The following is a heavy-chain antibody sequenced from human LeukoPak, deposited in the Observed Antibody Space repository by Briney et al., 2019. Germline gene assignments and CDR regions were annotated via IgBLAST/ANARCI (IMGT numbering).Heavy chain of an antibody. J-gene: IGHJ6*03. V-gene: IGHV3-21*01. CDR3: ASSLVAGYYYYNYYYMDV. CDR2: ISSSSSYI. CDR1: GFTFSSYG. Sequence: GGSLRLSCAASGFTFSSYGMSWVRQAPGKGLGWVSSISSSSSYIYYADSVEGRFTISRDNAKNSLYLQMNGLRAEDTAVYYCASSLVAGYYYYNYYYMDVWGKGTTVTVSS. D-gene: IGHD5-18*01.